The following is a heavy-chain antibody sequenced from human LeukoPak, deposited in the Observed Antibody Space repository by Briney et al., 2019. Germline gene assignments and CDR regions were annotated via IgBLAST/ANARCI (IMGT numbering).Heavy chain of an antibody. CDR1: GYTFTGYY. D-gene: IGHD1-26*01. CDR3: ASGREGL. Sequence: ASVKVSCKASGYTFTGYYMHWVRQAPGQGLEWMGGIIPIFGTANYAQKFQGRVTITADESTSTAYMELSSLRSEDTAVYYCASGREGLRGQGTLVTVSS. J-gene: IGHJ4*02. CDR2: IIPIFGTA. V-gene: IGHV1-69*13.